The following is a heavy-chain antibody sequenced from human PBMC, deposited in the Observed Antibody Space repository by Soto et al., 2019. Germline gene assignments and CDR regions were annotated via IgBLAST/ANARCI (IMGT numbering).Heavy chain of an antibody. J-gene: IGHJ4*02. CDR3: ARDVVGLYYDYVWGSYRRPFDY. CDR1: GYTFTSYY. V-gene: IGHV1-46*01. CDR2: INPSGGST. D-gene: IGHD3-16*01. Sequence: DSLKVSCKASGYTFTSYYMHWVRQAPGQGLEWMGIINPSGGSTSYAQKFQGRVTMTRDTSTSTVYMELSSLRSEDTAVYYCARDVVGLYYDYVWGSYRRPFDYWGQGPLVTVSP.